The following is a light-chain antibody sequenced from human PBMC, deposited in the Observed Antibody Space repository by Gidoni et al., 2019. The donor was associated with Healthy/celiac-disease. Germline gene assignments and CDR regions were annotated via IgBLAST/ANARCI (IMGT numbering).Light chain of an antibody. V-gene: IGKV2-28*01. CDR1: QSLLHRNGYNY. CDR3: MQALQTPPT. Sequence: DIVITQSPLSLPVTPGEPASISCRSSQSLLHRNGYNYLDWYLQNPGQSPQLLIYLGSNRASGVPDRFSGSGSGTDFTLKISRVEAEDVGVYYCMQALQTPPTFGQXTKVEIK. CDR2: LGS. J-gene: IGKJ1*01.